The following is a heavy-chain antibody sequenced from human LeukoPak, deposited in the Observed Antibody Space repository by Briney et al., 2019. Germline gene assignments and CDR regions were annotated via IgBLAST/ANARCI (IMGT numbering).Heavy chain of an antibody. CDR3: ARSYSGTYYAESGVDY. CDR1: GYTFINYY. Sequence: GGSLKLSCEASGYTFINYYMHWVRQAPGQGLEWMGIIYPSGGSTRYAQKFQGRVTMTRDTSTSTVYMELSSLRSEDTAVYYCARSYSGTYYAESGVDYWGQGNLVTVSS. D-gene: IGHD1-26*01. V-gene: IGHV1-46*01. J-gene: IGHJ4*02. CDR2: IYPSGGST.